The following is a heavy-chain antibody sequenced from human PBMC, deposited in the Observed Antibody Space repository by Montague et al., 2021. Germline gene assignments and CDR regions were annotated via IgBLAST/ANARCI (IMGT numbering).Heavy chain of an antibody. D-gene: IGHD3-10*01. J-gene: IGHJ6*02. CDR2: ITSTSRTI. CDR1: GFTFSSYA. V-gene: IGHV3-48*02. CDR3: AREDYFDSVNYYYYGMDV. Sequence: SLRLSCAASGFTFSSYAMNWVRQAPGKGLEWVSYITSTSRTIYYADSVKGRFTISRDNAKNSLYLQMNSLRDDDTAVYYCAREDYFDSVNYYYYGMDVWGQGTTGTVSS.